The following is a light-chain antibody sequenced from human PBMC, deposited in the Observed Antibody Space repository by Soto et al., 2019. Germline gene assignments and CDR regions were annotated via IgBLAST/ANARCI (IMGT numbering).Light chain of an antibody. V-gene: IGLV2-8*01. J-gene: IGLJ3*02. CDR1: SSDIGGYNS. CDR2: DVS. CDR3: SSYAGSNNLV. Sequence: QSALTQSPSASGSPGQSVTISCTGTSSDIGGYNSVSWYQQHPGKAPKVMIYDVSRRPFGVPDRFSGSKSGNTASLTVSGLQAEDEADYYCSSYAGSNNLVFGGGTKLTVL.